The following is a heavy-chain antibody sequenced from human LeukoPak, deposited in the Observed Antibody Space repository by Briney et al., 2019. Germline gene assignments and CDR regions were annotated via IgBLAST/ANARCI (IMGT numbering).Heavy chain of an antibody. CDR3: ASRLYDSARNFDY. CDR1: GGSISISNW. V-gene: IGHV4-4*02. D-gene: IGHD3-22*01. J-gene: IGHJ4*02. Sequence: PSETLSLTCAVSGGSISISNWWSWVRQPPGKGLEWIGEIYHSGSTNYNPSLKSRVTISVDKSMNQFSLKLSSVTAADTAVYYCASRLYDSARNFDYWGQGALVTVSS. CDR2: IYHSGST.